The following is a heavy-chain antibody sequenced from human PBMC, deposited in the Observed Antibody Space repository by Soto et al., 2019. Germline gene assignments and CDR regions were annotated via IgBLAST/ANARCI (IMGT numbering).Heavy chain of an antibody. CDR2: FIPIFGTA. Sequence: QVQLVQSGAEVKKPGSSVKVSCKASGGTFSSYAITWVRQAPGQGLEWMGGFIPIFGTANYAQKFQGRVQITADESTSSAYMALSRLRSEATAVYKCARARGPSSGYYPYWFDPWGQGTLVTVSS. J-gene: IGHJ5*02. V-gene: IGHV1-69*12. D-gene: IGHD3-22*01. CDR1: GGTFSSYA. CDR3: ARARGPSSGYYPYWFDP.